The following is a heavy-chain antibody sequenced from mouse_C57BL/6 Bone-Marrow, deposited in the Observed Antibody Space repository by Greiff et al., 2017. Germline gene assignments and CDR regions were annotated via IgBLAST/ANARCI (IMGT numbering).Heavy chain of an antibody. CDR1: GFTFSSYG. V-gene: IGHV5-6*01. CDR2: ISSGGSYT. Sequence: EVMLVESGGDLVKPGGSLTLSCAASGFTFSSYGMSWVRQTPDKRLEWVATISSGGSYTYYPDSVKGRFTISRDNAKNTLYLQMSSLKSEDTAMYYCARPIITTVVAFDYWGQGTTLTVSS. CDR3: ARPIITTVVAFDY. J-gene: IGHJ2*01. D-gene: IGHD1-1*01.